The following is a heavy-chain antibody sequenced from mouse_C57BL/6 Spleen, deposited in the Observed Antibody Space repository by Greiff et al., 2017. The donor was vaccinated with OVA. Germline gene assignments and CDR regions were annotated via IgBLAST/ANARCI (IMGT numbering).Heavy chain of an antibody. CDR1: GYTFTSYW. J-gene: IGHJ3*01. CDR3: GRGASYYDYDGGFAY. CDR2: INPSSGYT. V-gene: IGHV1-7*01. D-gene: IGHD2-4*01. Sequence: VQLQQSGAELAKPGASVKLSCKASGYTFTSYWMHWVKQRPGQGLEWIGYINPSSGYTKYNQKFKDKATLTADKSSSTAYMQLSSLTYEDSAVYYGGRGASYYDYDGGFAYWGQGTLVTVSA.